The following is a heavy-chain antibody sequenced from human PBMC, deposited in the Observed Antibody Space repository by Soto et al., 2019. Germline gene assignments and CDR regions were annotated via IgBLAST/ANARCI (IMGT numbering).Heavy chain of an antibody. CDR3: ARTPGAYYDFWSGYSQPFDY. V-gene: IGHV1-2*04. CDR1: GYTFTVYY. D-gene: IGHD3-3*01. Sequence: ASVKVSCKASGYTFTVYYMHWVRQAPRQGLEWMGWINPNSGGTNYAQKFQGWVTMTRDTSISTAYMELSRLRSDDTAVYYCARTPGAYYDFWSGYSQPFDYWGQGTLVTVSS. J-gene: IGHJ4*02. CDR2: INPNSGGT.